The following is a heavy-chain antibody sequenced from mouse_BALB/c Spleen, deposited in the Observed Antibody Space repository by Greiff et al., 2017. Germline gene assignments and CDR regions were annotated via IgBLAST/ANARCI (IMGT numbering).Heavy chain of an antibody. J-gene: IGHJ1*01. Sequence: QVQLKESGPGLVAPSQSLSITCTVSGFSLTSYDISWIRQPPGKGLEWLGVIWTGGGTNYNSAFMSRLSISKDNSKSQVFLKMNSLQTDDTAIYYCVREGYYDPHWYFDVWGAGTTVTVSS. V-gene: IGHV2-9-2*01. CDR3: VREGYYDPHWYFDV. CDR2: IWTGGGT. CDR1: GFSLTSYD. D-gene: IGHD2-4*01.